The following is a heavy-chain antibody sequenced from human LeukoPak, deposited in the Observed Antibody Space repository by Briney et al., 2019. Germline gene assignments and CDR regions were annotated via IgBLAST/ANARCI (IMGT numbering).Heavy chain of an antibody. CDR1: GGSISSSSYY. CDR3: ARDQGSWWFGP. J-gene: IGHJ5*02. CDR2: IYYSGST. D-gene: IGHD1-26*01. V-gene: IGHV4-39*07. Sequence: SETLSLTCTVSGGSISSSSYYWGWIRQPPGKGLEWIGSIYYSGSTYYNPSLKSRVTISVDTSKNQFSLKLSSVTAADTAVYYCARDQGSWWFGPWGQGTLVTVSS.